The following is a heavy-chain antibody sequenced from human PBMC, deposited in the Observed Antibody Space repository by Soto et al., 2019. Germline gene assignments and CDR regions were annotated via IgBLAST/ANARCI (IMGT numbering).Heavy chain of an antibody. Sequence: ASVKVSCKASGYTFTRSGISWVRQAPGQGLEWMGWISTYNGDTNYAQTFQGRVTMTTDTSTSTVHMEVRSLRSDDTAVYYCAREGVTPYYYYGMDVWGQGTTVTVSS. V-gene: IGHV1-18*01. CDR2: ISTYNGDT. J-gene: IGHJ6*02. CDR3: AREGVTPYYYYGMDV. CDR1: GYTFTRSG. D-gene: IGHD2-21*02.